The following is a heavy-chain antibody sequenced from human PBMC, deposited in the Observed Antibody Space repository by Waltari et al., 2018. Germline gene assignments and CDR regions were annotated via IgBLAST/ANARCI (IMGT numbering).Heavy chain of an antibody. CDR1: GGSISSYY. CDR2: IYYSGST. J-gene: IGHJ3*02. D-gene: IGHD2-8*01. Sequence: QVQLQESGPGLVKPSETLSLTCTVSGGSISSYYWSWIRQPPGKGLEWIGYIYYSGSTNYNPSLKSRVTISVDTSKNQFTLKLSSVTAADTAVYYCASLYDDAFDIWGQGTMVTVSS. V-gene: IGHV4-59*01. CDR3: ASLYDDAFDI.